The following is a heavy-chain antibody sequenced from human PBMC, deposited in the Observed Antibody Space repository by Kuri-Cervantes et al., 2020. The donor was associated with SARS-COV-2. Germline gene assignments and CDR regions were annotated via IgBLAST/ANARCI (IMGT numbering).Heavy chain of an antibody. V-gene: IGHV4-59*01. CDR2: IYYSGST. CDR3: ARGSWNYPFDY. Sequence: ESLKISCTASGGSISSYYWSWIRQPPGKGLEWIGYIYYSGSTNYNPSLKSRVTISVDTSKNQFSLKLSSVTAADTAVYYCARGSWNYPFDYWGQGTLVTVSS. J-gene: IGHJ4*02. CDR1: GGSISSYY. D-gene: IGHD1-7*01.